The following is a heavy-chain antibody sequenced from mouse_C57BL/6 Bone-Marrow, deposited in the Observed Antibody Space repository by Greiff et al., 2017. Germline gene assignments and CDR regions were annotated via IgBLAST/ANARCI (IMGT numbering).Heavy chain of an antibody. D-gene: IGHD1-1*02. CDR2: INPNNGGT. Sequence: VQLQQSGPELVKPGASVKISCKASGYTFTDYYMNWVKQSHGKSLEWIGDINPNNGGTSYNQKFKGKATLTVDKSSSTAYMELRSLTSEDSAVYYCARLGGNHWYFDVWGTGTTVTVSS. V-gene: IGHV1-26*01. CDR3: ARLGGNHWYFDV. J-gene: IGHJ1*03. CDR1: GYTFTDYY.